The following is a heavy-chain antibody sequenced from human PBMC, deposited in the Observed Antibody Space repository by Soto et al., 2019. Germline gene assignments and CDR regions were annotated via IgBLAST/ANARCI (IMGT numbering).Heavy chain of an antibody. V-gene: IGHV4-59*12. Sequence: SETLSLTCTVSGGSISTYYWSWIRQPPGKGLEWIGYIYYSGSTSYNPSLKSRVTISVDTSKNQFSLKLSSVTAADTAVYYCARYSGWYYYFDYWGQGTLVTVSS. D-gene: IGHD6-19*01. J-gene: IGHJ4*02. CDR3: ARYSGWYYYFDY. CDR1: GGSISTYY. CDR2: IYYSGST.